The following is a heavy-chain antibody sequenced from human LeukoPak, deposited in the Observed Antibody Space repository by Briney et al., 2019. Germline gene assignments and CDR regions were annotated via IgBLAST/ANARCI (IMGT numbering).Heavy chain of an antibody. CDR2: IYYSGST. D-gene: IGHD1-26*01. CDR1: GGSISSSSYY. CDR3: ASPYWEGPLGYYYGMDV. J-gene: IGHJ6*02. V-gene: IGHV4-39*01. Sequence: PSETLSLTCTVSGGSISSSSYYWGWIRQPPGKGLEWIGSIYYSGSTYYNPSLKSRVTISVDTSKNQFSLKLSSVTAADTAVYYCASPYWEGPLGYYYGMDVWGQGTTVTVSS.